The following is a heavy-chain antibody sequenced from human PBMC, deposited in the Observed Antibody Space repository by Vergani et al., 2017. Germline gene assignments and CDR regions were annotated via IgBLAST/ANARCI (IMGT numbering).Heavy chain of an antibody. CDR3: TREDWYFDL. CDR2: IRSKAYGGTT. CDR1: GFPFGEYG. V-gene: IGHV3-49*04. Sequence: EVQLVESGGGLVQPGRSLRLSCTASGFPFGEYGMSWVRQAPGKGLEWVGLIRSKAYGGTTEYAASVKGRIIISRDDSKSIAYLQVNSLKTEDTAVYYCTREDWYFDLWGRGTLVTVSS. J-gene: IGHJ2*01.